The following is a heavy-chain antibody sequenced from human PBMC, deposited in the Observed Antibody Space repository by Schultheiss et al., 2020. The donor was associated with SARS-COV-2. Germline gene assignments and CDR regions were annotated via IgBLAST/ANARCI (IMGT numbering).Heavy chain of an antibody. Sequence: SQTLSLTCTVSGGSISSSSYYWSWIRQPPGKGLEWIGYIYYSGSTNYNPSLKSRVTISVDTSKNQFSLKLSSVTAADTAVYYCARQNYYYYYMDVWGKGTTVTVSS. CDR1: GGSISSSSYY. CDR2: IYYSGST. J-gene: IGHJ6*03. V-gene: IGHV4-61*05. CDR3: ARQNYYYYYMDV.